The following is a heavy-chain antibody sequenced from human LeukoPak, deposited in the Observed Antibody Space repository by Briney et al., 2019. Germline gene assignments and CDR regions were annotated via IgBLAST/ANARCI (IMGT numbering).Heavy chain of an antibody. CDR2: ISSSGSTI. J-gene: IGHJ4*02. CDR1: GGSISSSSYY. Sequence: LSLTCTVSGGSISSSSYYWGWIRQAPGKGLEWVSYISSSGSTIYYTDSVKGRFTISRDNAKNSLYLQMNSLRAEDTAVYYCARYYYDSSGYYYIDYWGQGTLVTVSS. D-gene: IGHD3-22*01. V-gene: IGHV3-11*04. CDR3: ARYYYDSSGYYYIDY.